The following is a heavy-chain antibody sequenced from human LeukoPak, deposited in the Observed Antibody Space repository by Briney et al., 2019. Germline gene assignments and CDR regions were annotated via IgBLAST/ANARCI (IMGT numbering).Heavy chain of an antibody. V-gene: IGHV1-46*01. CDR3: AREIGPRQLHLWGSAFDY. J-gene: IGHJ4*02. CDR2: INPSGGST. D-gene: IGHD5-18*01. CDR1: GYTFTNYY. Sequence: GASVKVSCKASGYTFTNYYMYWVRQAPGQGLEGMGIINPSGGSTSYAQKFQGRVTMTRDTSTSTVYMELSSLRSEDTAVYYCAREIGPRQLHLWGSAFDYWGQGTLVTVSS.